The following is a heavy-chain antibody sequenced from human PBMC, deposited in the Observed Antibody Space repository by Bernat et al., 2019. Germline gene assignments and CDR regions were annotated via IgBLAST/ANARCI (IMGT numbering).Heavy chain of an antibody. V-gene: IGHV3-30-3*01. J-gene: IGHJ4*02. CDR3: AGDILTGLDY. CDR2: ISYDGSNK. CDR1: GFTFSSYA. D-gene: IGHD3-9*01. Sequence: QVQLVESGGGVVQPGRSLRLSCAASGFTFSSYAMHWVRQAPGKGLEWGAVISYDGSNKYYADSVKGRFTISRDNSKNTLYLQMNSLRAEDTAVYYCAGDILTGLDYWGQGTLVTVSS.